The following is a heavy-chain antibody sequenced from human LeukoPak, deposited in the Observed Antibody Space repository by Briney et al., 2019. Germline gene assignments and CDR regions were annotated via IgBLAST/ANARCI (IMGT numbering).Heavy chain of an antibody. CDR3: ARGGGLDV. V-gene: IGHV3-7*03. CDR1: GFTLSSYW. D-gene: IGHD3-16*01. Sequence: GGSLRLSYAASGFTLSSYWMNWARQAPGKGLEWVASINHNGNVNYYVDSVKGRFTISRDNAKNSLYLQVSNLRAEDTAVYFCARGGGLDVWGQGATVTVSS. CDR2: INHNGNVN. J-gene: IGHJ6*02.